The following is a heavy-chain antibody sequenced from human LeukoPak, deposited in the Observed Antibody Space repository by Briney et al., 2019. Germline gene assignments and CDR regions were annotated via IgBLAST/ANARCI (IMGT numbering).Heavy chain of an antibody. D-gene: IGHD1-26*01. CDR3: ATYQYSGSYLDAFDI. V-gene: IGHV3-30*02. Sequence: GGSLRLSCAASGFTFSSYGMHWVRQAPGKGLEWVAFIRYDGSNKYYADSVKGRFTISRDNSKNTLYLQMNSLRAEDTAVYYCATYQYSGSYLDAFDIWGQGTMVTVSS. J-gene: IGHJ3*02. CDR1: GFTFSSYG. CDR2: IRYDGSNK.